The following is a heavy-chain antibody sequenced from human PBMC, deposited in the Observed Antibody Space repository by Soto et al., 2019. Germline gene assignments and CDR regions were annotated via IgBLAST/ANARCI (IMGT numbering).Heavy chain of an antibody. V-gene: IGHV4-39*01. CDR2: IYYSGST. CDR3: ANTPRPYYDILTGYYPPHFDY. Sequence: QLQLQESGPGLVKPSETLSLTCTVSGGSISSSSYYWGWIRQPPGKGLEWIGSIYYSGSTYYNPSLKSRVTISVDTSKNQFSLKLSSVTAADTAVYYCANTPRPYYDILTGYYPPHFDYWGQGTLVTVSS. CDR1: GGSISSSSYY. J-gene: IGHJ4*02. D-gene: IGHD3-9*01.